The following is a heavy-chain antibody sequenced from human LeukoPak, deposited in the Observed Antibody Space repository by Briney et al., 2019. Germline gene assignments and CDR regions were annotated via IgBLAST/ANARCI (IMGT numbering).Heavy chain of an antibody. V-gene: IGHV3-23*01. CDR2: ISGSGGST. CDR3: ARDITAMVLTHFGY. Sequence: GGSLRLSCAASGFTFSSYGMSWVRQAPRKGLEWVSGISGSGGSTHYADSVKGRFTISRDNSKNTLYLQMNSLRAGDTAVYYCARDITAMVLTHFGYWGQGTLVTVSS. J-gene: IGHJ4*02. CDR1: GFTFSSYG. D-gene: IGHD5-18*01.